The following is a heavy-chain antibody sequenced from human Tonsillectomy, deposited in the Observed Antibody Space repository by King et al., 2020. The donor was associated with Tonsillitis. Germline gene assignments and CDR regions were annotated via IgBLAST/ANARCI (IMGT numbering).Heavy chain of an antibody. CDR1: GGSFSDYY. V-gene: IGHV4-34*01. J-gene: IGHJ6*03. CDR3: ARGEGVAATDYYYYMDV. CDR2: INHSGST. D-gene: IGHD2-15*01. Sequence: QVQLQQWGAGLLKPSETLSLTCAVYGGSFSDYYWIWIRQPPGMGREGIGEINHSGSTNYNPSHKSRVTILVDTSKNQFSQKLSSVTAADTAVYYCARGEGVAATDYYYYMDVWGKGTTVAVSS.